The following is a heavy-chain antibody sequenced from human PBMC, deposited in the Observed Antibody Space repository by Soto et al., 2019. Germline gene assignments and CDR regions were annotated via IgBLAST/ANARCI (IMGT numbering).Heavy chain of an antibody. CDR1: GFTFSSYW. CDR2: IKQDGSEK. CDR3: ARAYGSGSLSGY. D-gene: IGHD3-10*01. J-gene: IGHJ4*02. V-gene: IGHV3-7*01. Sequence: EVQLVESGGGLVQPGGSLRLSCAASGFTFSSYWMSWVRQAPGKGLEWVANIKQDGSEKYHVDFVKGRFTISRDNAKNSLYLQMNSLRVEDTAVYYCARAYGSGSLSGYWGQGTLGTVSS.